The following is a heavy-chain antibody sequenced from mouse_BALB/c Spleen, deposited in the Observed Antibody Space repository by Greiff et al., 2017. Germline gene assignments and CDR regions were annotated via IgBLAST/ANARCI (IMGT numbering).Heavy chain of an antibody. Sequence: QVQLQQSGAELMKPGASVKISCKATGYTFSSYWIAWVKQRPGHGLEWIGEILPGSGSTNYNEKFKGKATFTADTSSNTAYMQLSSLTSEDSAVYYCARSGYDGGMDYWGQGTSVTVSS. J-gene: IGHJ4*01. CDR2: ILPGSGST. CDR3: ARSGYDGGMDY. V-gene: IGHV1-9*01. D-gene: IGHD2-2*01. CDR1: GYTFSSYW.